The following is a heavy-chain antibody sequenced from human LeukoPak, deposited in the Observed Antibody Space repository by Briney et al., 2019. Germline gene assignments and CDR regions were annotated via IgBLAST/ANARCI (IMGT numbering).Heavy chain of an antibody. V-gene: IGHV5-51*01. CDR1: GYSFTSYW. J-gene: IGHJ5*02. CDR3: ARGDLFLWFREKRVWFDP. D-gene: IGHD3-10*01. Sequence: PGESLKISCKGSGYSFTSYWIGWVRQMPGKGLEWMGIIYPGDSDTRYSPSFQGQVTISADKSISTAYLQWSSLKASDTAMYYCARGDLFLWFREKRVWFDPWGQGTLVTVSS. CDR2: IYPGDSDT.